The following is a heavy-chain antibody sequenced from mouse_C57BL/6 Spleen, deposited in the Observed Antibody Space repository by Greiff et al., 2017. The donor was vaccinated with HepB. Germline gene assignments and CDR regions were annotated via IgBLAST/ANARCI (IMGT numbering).Heavy chain of an antibody. CDR1: GYTFTSYW. Sequence: VQLQQSGAELAKPGASVKLSCKASGYTFTSYWMHWVKQRPGQGLEWIGYINPSSGYTKYNQKFKDKATLTADKSSSTAYMQLSSLTYEDSAVYYCAGDSGLPYYAMDYWGQGTSVTVSS. CDR3: AGDSGLPYYAMDY. CDR2: INPSSGYT. D-gene: IGHD3-2*02. J-gene: IGHJ4*01. V-gene: IGHV1-7*01.